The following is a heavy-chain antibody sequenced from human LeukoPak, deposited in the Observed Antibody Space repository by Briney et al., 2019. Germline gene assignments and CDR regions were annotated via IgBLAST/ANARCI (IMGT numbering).Heavy chain of an antibody. CDR3: ARKTYYYDSGSYSKSYYFDY. J-gene: IGHJ4*02. V-gene: IGHV3-11*06. CDR1: GFTFSDFY. Sequence: PGGSLRLSCAASGFTFSDFYMSWIRQAPGKGLEWLSDISSSSTDTNCADSVKGRFTISRDNAKNSLFLQLNSLRAEDTAVYYCARKTYYYDSGSYSKSYYFDYWGQGTLVTVSS. D-gene: IGHD3-10*01. CDR2: ISSSSTDT.